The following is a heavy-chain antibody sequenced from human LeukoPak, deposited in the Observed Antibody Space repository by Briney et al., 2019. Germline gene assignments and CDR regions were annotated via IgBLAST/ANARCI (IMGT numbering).Heavy chain of an antibody. CDR2: IKSKTDGGTT. CDR3: AKAPRIAARLSYYYYYYMDV. Sequence: GGSLRLSCAASGFTFSSYAMSWVRQAPGKGLEWVGRIKSKTDGGTTDYAAPVKGRFTISRDDSKNTLYLQMNSLRAEDTAVYYCAKAPRIAARLSYYYYYYMDVWGKGTTVTVSS. D-gene: IGHD6-6*01. V-gene: IGHV3-15*01. CDR1: GFTFSSYA. J-gene: IGHJ6*03.